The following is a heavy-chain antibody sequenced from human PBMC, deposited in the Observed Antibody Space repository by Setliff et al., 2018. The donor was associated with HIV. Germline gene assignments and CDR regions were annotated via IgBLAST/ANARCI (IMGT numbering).Heavy chain of an antibody. CDR2: ISAYNGNT. CDR3: ARLVAAAGKTGWFDP. D-gene: IGHD6-13*01. CDR1: GYTFTSYG. V-gene: IGHV1-18*01. J-gene: IGHJ5*02. Sequence: ASVKVSCKASGYTFTSYGISWVRQAPGQELEWMGWISAYNGNTYYAQKLQGRVTMTTDTSTSTAYMELRSLRSDDTAVYYCARLVAAAGKTGWFDPWGQGTQVTVSS.